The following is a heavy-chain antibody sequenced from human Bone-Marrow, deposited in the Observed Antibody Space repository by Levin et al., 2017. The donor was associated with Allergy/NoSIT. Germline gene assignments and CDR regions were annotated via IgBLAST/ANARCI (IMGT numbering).Heavy chain of an antibody. V-gene: IGHV4-61*02. CDR1: GGSISSGRYY. J-gene: IGHJ6*03. D-gene: IGHD2-15*01. Sequence: SETLSLTCTVSGGSISSGRYYWSWIRQPAGKGLEWIGRTYTSGSTNYNPSLKSRVTISVDTSKNLFSLNLRSVTAADTAVYYCPRSPGSVYAAYYYYMDVWGKGTTVTVSS. CDR3: PRSPGSVYAAYYYYMDV. CDR2: TYTSGST.